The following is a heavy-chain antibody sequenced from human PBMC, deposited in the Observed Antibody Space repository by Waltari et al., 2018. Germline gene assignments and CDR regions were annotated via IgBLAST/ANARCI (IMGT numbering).Heavy chain of an antibody. CDR1: GGSLGDYI. D-gene: IGHD3-3*01. CDR2: VSHGGTV. Sequence: QVLLQQWGAGLLKPSETLSLTCDISGGSLGDYIWTWIRQPPGKGLEWLGQVSHGGTVRSKPSVKSRATLSLDTSQRHFSLRLQSVTAADTAVYYCARGRNYDSTLGRNDSSHSGLDVWGQGSAVTVSS. J-gene: IGHJ6*01. CDR3: ARGRNYDSTLGRNDSSHSGLDV. V-gene: IGHV4-34*02.